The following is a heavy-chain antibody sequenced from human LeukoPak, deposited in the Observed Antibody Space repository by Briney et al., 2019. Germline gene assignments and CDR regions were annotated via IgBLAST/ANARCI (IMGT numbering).Heavy chain of an antibody. CDR2: ISSSSSYI. CDR3: ARSPQLDY. Sequence: GESLRLSCVASGVTFSSYSMNWVRQAPGKGLEWVSYISSSSSYIYYADSVKGRFTISRDNAKNSLYLQMNSLRAEDTAVYYCARSPQLDYWGQGTLVTVSS. J-gene: IGHJ4*02. CDR1: GVTFSSYS. V-gene: IGHV3-21*01.